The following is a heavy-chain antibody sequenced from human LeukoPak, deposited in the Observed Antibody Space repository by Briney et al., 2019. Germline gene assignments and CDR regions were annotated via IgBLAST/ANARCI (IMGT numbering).Heavy chain of an antibody. J-gene: IGHJ4*02. V-gene: IGHV1-69*04. Sequence: VASVKVSCKASGGTFSSYAISWVRQAPGQGLEWMGRIIPILGIANYAQKFQGRVTITADKSTSTAYMELSSLRSEDTAVYYCARTPYVGYDSSATESTLDYWGQGTLVTVSS. CDR2: IIPILGIA. CDR1: GGTFSSYA. CDR3: ARTPYVGYDSSATESTLDY. D-gene: IGHD3-22*01.